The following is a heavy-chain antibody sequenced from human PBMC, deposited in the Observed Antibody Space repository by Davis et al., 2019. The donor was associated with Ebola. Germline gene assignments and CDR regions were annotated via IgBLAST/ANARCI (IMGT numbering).Heavy chain of an antibody. Sequence: ASVKVSCKASGYTFTSYFLHWVRQAPGQGLEWMGIISPSVDITTYAQKFQGRVTMTRDTSTSTVYMELSSLRSEDTAVYYCARTKLRFLEWLLYYYYMDVWGKGTTVTVSS. V-gene: IGHV1-46*01. D-gene: IGHD3-3*01. CDR2: ISPSVDIT. J-gene: IGHJ6*03. CDR1: GYTFTSYF. CDR3: ARTKLRFLEWLLYYYYMDV.